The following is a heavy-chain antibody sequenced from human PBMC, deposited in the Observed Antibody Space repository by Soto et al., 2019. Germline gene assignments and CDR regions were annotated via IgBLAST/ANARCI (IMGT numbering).Heavy chain of an antibody. V-gene: IGHV3-23*01. CDR2: ISGSDGKT. J-gene: IGHJ4*01. CDR3: ARCNYLDY. D-gene: IGHD3-10*01. Sequence: QTGGSLRLSCAASGFSFGSYALSWVRQAPGKGLEWVSTISGSDGKTFYADSVKGRFSISRDTSQSTLYLQMNSLRADDTATYYCARCNYLDYWGQGTRFTVSS. CDR1: GFSFGSYA.